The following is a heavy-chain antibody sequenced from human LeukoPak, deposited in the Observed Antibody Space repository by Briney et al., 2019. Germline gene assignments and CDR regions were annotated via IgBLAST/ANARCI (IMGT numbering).Heavy chain of an antibody. Sequence: GGSLRLSCAASGFTFSSYSMNWVRQAPGKGLEWVSYISSSSGTIYYADSVKGRFTISRDNAKNSLYLQMNSLRAEDTALYHCARGTDYYGSGSYYNDWGQGTLVTVSS. J-gene: IGHJ4*02. D-gene: IGHD3-10*01. V-gene: IGHV3-48*01. CDR2: ISSSSGTI. CDR1: GFTFSSYS. CDR3: ARGTDYYGSGSYYND.